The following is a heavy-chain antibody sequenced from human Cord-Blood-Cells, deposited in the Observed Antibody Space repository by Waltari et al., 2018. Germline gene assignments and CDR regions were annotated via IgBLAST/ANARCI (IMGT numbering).Heavy chain of an antibody. CDR2: IYYRGST. Sequence: QLQLQESGPGLVKPSETLSLTCTVSGGSISSSSYYWGWIRQPPGKGLEWIGSIYYRGSTYYNPSLKSRVTISVDTSKNQFSLKLSSVTAADTAVYYCARHPFNWGLRAFDIWGQGTMVTVSS. CDR3: ARHPFNWGLRAFDI. CDR1: GGSISSSSYY. D-gene: IGHD7-27*01. V-gene: IGHV4-39*01. J-gene: IGHJ3*02.